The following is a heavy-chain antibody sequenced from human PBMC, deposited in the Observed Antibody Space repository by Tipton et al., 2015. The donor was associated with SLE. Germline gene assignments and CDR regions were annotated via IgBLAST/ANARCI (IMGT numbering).Heavy chain of an antibody. J-gene: IGHJ4*02. V-gene: IGHV3-33*08. CDR2: IWYDGSNK. D-gene: IGHD7-27*01. CDR1: GFTFSNYG. CDR3: ARELLGIADC. Sequence: SLRLSCAASGFTFSNYGMHWVRQAPGKGLEWVAVIWYDGSNKYYADSVKGRFTISRDNSKNTLYLQMNSLRAEDTAVYYCARELLGIADCWGQVTLVTVSS.